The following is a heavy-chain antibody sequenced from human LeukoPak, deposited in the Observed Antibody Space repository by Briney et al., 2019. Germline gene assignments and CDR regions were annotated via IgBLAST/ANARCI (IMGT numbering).Heavy chain of an antibody. CDR1: GGSISSGSYY. CDR3: ARGQFDSSGYYYEADAFDI. D-gene: IGHD3-22*01. Sequence: SETLSLTCTVSGGSISSGSYYWSWIRQPAGKGLEWIGRIYTSGSTNYHPSLKSRVTMSVDTSKNQFSLKLSSVTAADTAVYYCARGQFDSSGYYYEADAFDIWGQGTMVTVSS. J-gene: IGHJ3*02. V-gene: IGHV4-61*02. CDR2: IYTSGST.